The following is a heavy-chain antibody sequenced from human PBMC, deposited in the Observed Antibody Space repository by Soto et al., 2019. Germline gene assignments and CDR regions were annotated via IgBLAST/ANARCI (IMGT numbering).Heavy chain of an antibody. CDR2: ISSNSAYI. CDR3: TRDASRDSSARGWFDP. CDR1: GFPFDDFA. J-gene: IGHJ5*02. V-gene: IGHV3-21*01. D-gene: IGHD6-13*01. Sequence: VGSLRLSCTGSGFPFDDFAINWVRQAPGKGLEWVSTISSNSAYIYYTDALRGRFTISRDNAKNSLHLQMNSLRAEDTAVYYCTRDASRDSSARGWFDPWGPGTLVTVSS.